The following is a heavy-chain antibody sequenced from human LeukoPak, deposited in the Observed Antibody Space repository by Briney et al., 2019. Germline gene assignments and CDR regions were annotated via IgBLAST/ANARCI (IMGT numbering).Heavy chain of an antibody. D-gene: IGHD3-22*01. CDR2: IYSGGST. CDR3: ARAPRNYYDSSGYYSEQYFDY. Sequence: PGGSLRLSCAASGSTVSSNYMSWVRQAPGKGLEWVSVIYSGGSTYYADSVKGRFTISRDNSKNTLYLQMNSLRAEDTAVYYCARAPRNYYDSSGYYSEQYFDYWGQGTLVTVSS. J-gene: IGHJ4*02. CDR1: GSTVSSNY. V-gene: IGHV3-53*01.